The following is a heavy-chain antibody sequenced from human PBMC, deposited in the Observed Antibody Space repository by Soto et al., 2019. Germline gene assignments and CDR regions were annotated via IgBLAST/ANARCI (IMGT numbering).Heavy chain of an antibody. CDR3: ARKAYYDGSGRSYDY. CDR1: GGSISSSSW. J-gene: IGHJ4*02. Sequence: VQLQESGPGLVKPSGTLSLTCAVSGGSISSSSWWSWVRQPPGKGLEWIGEIYHSGSTNYNPSLTRRVTIAGDQAKNQFSLRLSSVTAADTAVYYCARKAYYDGSGRSYDYWGQGTLVTVSS. CDR2: IYHSGST. V-gene: IGHV4-4*02. D-gene: IGHD3-22*01.